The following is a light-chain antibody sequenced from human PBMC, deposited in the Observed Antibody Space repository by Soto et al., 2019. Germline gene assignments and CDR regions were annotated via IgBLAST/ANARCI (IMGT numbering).Light chain of an antibody. CDR3: QQRINWPIT. V-gene: IGKV3-11*01. CDR1: QSVSTY. CDR2: DAS. Sequence: EIVLTQSPATLSLSPGEIATLSCRASQSVSTYLAWYQQKPGQAPRLLIYDASNRATGIPARFSGSGSGTDVTLTISSLEPEDFAVYYCQQRINWPITFGQGTRLEIK. J-gene: IGKJ5*01.